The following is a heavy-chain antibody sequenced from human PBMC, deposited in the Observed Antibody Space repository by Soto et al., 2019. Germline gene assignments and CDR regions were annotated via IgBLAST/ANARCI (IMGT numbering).Heavy chain of an antibody. Sequence: GGSLRLSCAASGFTFSSYAMHWVRQAPGKGLEWVAVISYDGSNRYYADSVKGRITISRDNSKNTLYLQMSSLRAEDTAVYYCAKDYAFWSGFLDYWGQGTLVTVSS. V-gene: IGHV3-30*04. CDR1: GFTFSSYA. J-gene: IGHJ4*02. CDR3: AKDYAFWSGFLDY. D-gene: IGHD3-3*01. CDR2: ISYDGSNR.